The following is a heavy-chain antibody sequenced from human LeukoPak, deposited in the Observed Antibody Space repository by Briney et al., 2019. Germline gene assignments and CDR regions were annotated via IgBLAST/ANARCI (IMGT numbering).Heavy chain of an antibody. CDR3: ARDPDLLIAAAGKGDDAFDI. V-gene: IGHV3-21*01. Sequence: GGSLRLSCAASGFTVSSNYMSWVRQAPGKGLEWVSSISSSSSYIYYADSVKGRFTISRDNAKNSLYLQMNSLRAEDTAVYYCARDPDLLIAAAGKGDDAFDIWGQGTMVTVSS. CDR1: GFTVSSNY. J-gene: IGHJ3*02. D-gene: IGHD6-13*01. CDR2: ISSSSSYI.